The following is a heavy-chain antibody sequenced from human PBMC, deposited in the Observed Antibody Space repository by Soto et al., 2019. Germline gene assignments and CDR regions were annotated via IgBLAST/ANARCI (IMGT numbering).Heavy chain of an antibody. Sequence: QVQLQESGPGLVKPSQTLSLTCTVSGGSISSSGYYWSWIRQHPGKGLEWIGNIYYSGSTYYNPSLKSRLTISLDTSKNQFSLKLSSVTAADTAMYYCARERLTYYYDSSAYLFDYWGQGTLVTVSS. D-gene: IGHD3-22*01. V-gene: IGHV4-31*03. J-gene: IGHJ4*02. CDR1: GGSISSSGYY. CDR3: ARERLTYYYDSSAYLFDY. CDR2: IYYSGST.